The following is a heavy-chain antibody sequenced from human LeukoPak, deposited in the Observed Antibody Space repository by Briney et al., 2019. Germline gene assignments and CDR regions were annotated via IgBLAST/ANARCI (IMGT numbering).Heavy chain of an antibody. CDR3: AKGGLPGSGLPDY. D-gene: IGHD6-19*01. CDR1: GFAFDDYT. J-gene: IGHJ4*02. V-gene: IGHV3-43*01. CDR2: ISWDGGST. Sequence: PGGSLRLSCAASGFAFDDYTMHWVRQAPGRGLEWVSLISWDGGSTYYADSVKGRFTISRDNSKNSLYLQMNSLRTEDTALYYCAKGGLPGSGLPDYWGQGTLVTVSS.